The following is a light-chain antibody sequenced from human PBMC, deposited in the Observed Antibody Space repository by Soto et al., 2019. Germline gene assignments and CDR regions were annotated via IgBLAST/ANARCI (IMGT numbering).Light chain of an antibody. Sequence: EIVLTQSPGTLSLSPGERATLSCGASQSVDSTYLAWYQQKPDQSPRLLIYATSTRAAGIPDRFSGSGSGTDFTLTISRLEPDDVAVYYCQQYDTSPPWTFGQGTKVDIK. V-gene: IGKV3-20*01. CDR2: ATS. J-gene: IGKJ1*01. CDR1: QSVDSTY. CDR3: QQYDTSPPWT.